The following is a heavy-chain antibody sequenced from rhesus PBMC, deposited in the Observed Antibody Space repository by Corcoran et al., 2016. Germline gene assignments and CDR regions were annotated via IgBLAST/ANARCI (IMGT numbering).Heavy chain of an antibody. Sequence: EVQLVESGGGLVQPGGSLRLSCAASGFTFSSYGMYWVRQAPGEGLEWISDISSGGGSTYYADSVKGRFTISRDNSKNTLSLQMNSLRAEDTAVYYCAKAGTVTTWANDYWGQGVLVTVSS. CDR1: GFTFSSYG. D-gene: IGHD4-23*01. CDR3: AKAGTVTTWANDY. CDR2: ISSGGGST. V-gene: IGHV3S25*01. J-gene: IGHJ4*01.